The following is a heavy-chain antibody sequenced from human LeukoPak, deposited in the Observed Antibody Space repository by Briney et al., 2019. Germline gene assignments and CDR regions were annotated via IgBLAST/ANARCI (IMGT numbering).Heavy chain of an antibody. J-gene: IGHJ4*02. CDR2: INTNGDHT. Sequence: GGSLRLSCAASGYTFSSDAMSWVRQAPVKGLEWVSIINTNGDHTNYADSVKGRFTISRDNSKNTLYLQMNSLRAEDTAVYYCARDVRSGLNYFVFADYWGQGTLVTVSS. V-gene: IGHV3-23*01. CDR1: GYTFSSDA. CDR3: ARDVRSGLNYFVFADY. D-gene: IGHD3-10*02.